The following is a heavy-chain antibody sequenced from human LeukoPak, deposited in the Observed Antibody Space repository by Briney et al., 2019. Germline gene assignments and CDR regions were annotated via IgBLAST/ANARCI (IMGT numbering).Heavy chain of an antibody. J-gene: IGHJ4*02. V-gene: IGHV5-51*01. CDR1: GYSFTSYW. Sequence: GESLKISCKGSGYSFTSYWIGWVRQMPGKGLEWMGIIYPGDSDTRYSPSFQGQVTISADKSISTAYLQWSSLKASDTAMYYCARQGVYSGYDLYYFDYWGQGTLVTVSS. D-gene: IGHD5-12*01. CDR3: ARQGVYSGYDLYYFDY. CDR2: IYPGDSDT.